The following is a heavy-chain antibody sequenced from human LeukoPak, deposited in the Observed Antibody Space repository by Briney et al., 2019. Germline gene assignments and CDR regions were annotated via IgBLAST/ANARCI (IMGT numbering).Heavy chain of an antibody. CDR3: AKGDIVVVPAVKLRVGMDV. D-gene: IGHD2-2*01. Sequence: GGSLRLSCAASGFTFSSYGRHWVRQAPGKGLEWVAVISYDGSNKYYADSVKGRFTISRDNSKNTLYLQMNSLRAEDTAVYYCAKGDIVVVPAVKLRVGMDVWGKGTTVTVSS. CDR2: ISYDGSNK. V-gene: IGHV3-30*18. CDR1: GFTFSSYG. J-gene: IGHJ6*04.